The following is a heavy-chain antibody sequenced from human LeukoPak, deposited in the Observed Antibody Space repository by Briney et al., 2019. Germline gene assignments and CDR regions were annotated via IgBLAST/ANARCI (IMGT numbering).Heavy chain of an antibody. D-gene: IGHD5-18*01. J-gene: IGHJ6*04. CDR3: ATERVGYCYGHSCYGLDV. CDR2: FDREDGET. Sequence: ASVKVSCKASGGTFSSYAISWVRQAPGQGLEWMGGFDREDGETTYAQKLQGRVSMPEDTSTGTAFLELSSLKSEDTAIYYCATERVGYCYGHSCYGLDVWGKGTTVTVSS. V-gene: IGHV1-24*01. CDR1: GGTFSSYA.